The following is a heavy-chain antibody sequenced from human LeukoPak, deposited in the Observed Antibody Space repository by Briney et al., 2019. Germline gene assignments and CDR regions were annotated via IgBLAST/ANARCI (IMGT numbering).Heavy chain of an antibody. CDR3: ARDRQWLVFDYYYYGMDV. J-gene: IGHJ6*02. V-gene: IGHV1-46*01. D-gene: IGHD6-19*01. CDR2: INPSGGST. CDR1: GYTFTSYY. Sequence: GASVKVSCKASGYTFTSYYMHWVRQAPGQGLEWTGIINPSGGSTSYAQKFQGRVTMTRDMSTSTVYMELSSLRSEDTAVYYCARDRQWLVFDYYYYGMDVWGQGTTVTVSS.